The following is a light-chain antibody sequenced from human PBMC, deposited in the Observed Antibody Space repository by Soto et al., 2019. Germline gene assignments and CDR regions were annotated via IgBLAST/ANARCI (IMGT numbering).Light chain of an antibody. Sequence: QSVLTQPPSVSGAPGQRVTISCTGSSSNIGAGYDVHWYQQLPGTAPKLLIYGNSNRPSGVPDRISGSKSGTSASLAITGLQAEDEADYYCQSYASSLTLRVFGTGTKLTVL. CDR2: GNS. CDR3: QSYASSLTLRV. CDR1: SSNIGAGYD. J-gene: IGLJ1*01. V-gene: IGLV1-40*01.